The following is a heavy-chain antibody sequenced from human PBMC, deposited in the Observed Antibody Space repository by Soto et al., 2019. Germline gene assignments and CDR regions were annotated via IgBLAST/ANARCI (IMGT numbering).Heavy chain of an antibody. J-gene: IGHJ6*02. CDR1: GYTFTGYY. D-gene: IGHD2-2*01. CDR2: INPETGGT. Sequence: ASVKVSCKASGYTFTGYYVHWVREAPGQGLEWMGWINPETGGTSYAQKFQGRVTLSRDTSINTAYLELSRLRFDDSAVYFCARERYQVISDGMDVWGQGTTVTVSS. CDR3: ARERYQVISDGMDV. V-gene: IGHV1-2*02.